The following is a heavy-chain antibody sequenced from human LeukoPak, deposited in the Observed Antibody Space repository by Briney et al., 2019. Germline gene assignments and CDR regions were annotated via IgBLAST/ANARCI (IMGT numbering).Heavy chain of an antibody. CDR3: ASGIDYGDSDAFDI. D-gene: IGHD4-17*01. CDR1: GGSISSYY. J-gene: IGHJ3*02. CDR2: IYTSGST. V-gene: IGHV4-4*07. Sequence: PSETLSLTCTVSGGSISSYYWSWIRQPAGKGLEWIGRIYTSGSTNYNPSLKSRVTMSVDTSKNQFSLKLSSVTAADTAVYYCASGIDYGDSDAFDIWGQGTMVTVSS.